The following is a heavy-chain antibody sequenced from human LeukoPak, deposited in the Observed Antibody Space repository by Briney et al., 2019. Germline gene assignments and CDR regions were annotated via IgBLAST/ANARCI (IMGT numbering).Heavy chain of an antibody. CDR1: GGTFSNSA. J-gene: IGHJ5*02. CDR3: ARDVHGDYGSGWFDP. V-gene: IGHV1-69*13. D-gene: IGHD4-17*01. Sequence: SVKVSCKASGGTFSNSAISWVRQAPGQGLEWLGGIMPLFGTAGYAQKFQCRVTITEDESTRTVYLELTSLTSDDTAVYYCARDVHGDYGSGWFDPWGQGTLVSVSS. CDR2: IMPLFGTA.